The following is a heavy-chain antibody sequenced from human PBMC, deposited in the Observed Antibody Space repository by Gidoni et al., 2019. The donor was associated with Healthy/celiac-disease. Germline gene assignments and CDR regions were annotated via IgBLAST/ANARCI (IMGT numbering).Heavy chain of an antibody. Sequence: QVQLVQSGSEVKKHGASGKVACKASGDTFTGYYMHWVLQDPGQGLEWMGWSNPTSGGTNYAQKFHGRVTMTRYTAISPAYIALSSLRSADTAVYYCAREHVVVVAATPWFDPWGQGTLVTVSS. D-gene: IGHD2-15*01. CDR1: GDTFTGYY. J-gene: IGHJ5*02. CDR3: AREHVVVVAATPWFDP. V-gene: IGHV1-2*02. CDR2: SNPTSGGT.